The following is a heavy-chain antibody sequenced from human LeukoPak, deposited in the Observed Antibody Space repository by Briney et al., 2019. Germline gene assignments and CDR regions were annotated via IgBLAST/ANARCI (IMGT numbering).Heavy chain of an antibody. CDR1: GYTFTSYY. CDR3: ARDGEPYGSYYYGMDV. CDR2: IIPIFGTA. D-gene: IGHD1-26*01. Sequence: ASVKVSCKASGYTFTSYYMHWVRQAPGQGLERMGGIIPIFGTANYAQKFQGRVTITADESTSTAYMELSSLRSEDTAVYYCARDGEPYGSYYYGMDVWGQGTTVTVSS. J-gene: IGHJ6*02. V-gene: IGHV1-69*13.